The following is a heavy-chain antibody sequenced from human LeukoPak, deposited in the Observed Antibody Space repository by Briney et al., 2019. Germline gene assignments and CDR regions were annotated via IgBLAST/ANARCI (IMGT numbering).Heavy chain of an antibody. CDR3: ARPAALTMYYYGMDV. Sequence: NPGGSLRLSCAASGFTFSSYSMTWVRQAPGKGLEWVSSISSSSSYIYYADSVKGRFTISRDNAKNSLYLQMNSLRAEDTAVYYCARPAALTMYYYGMDVWGQGTTVTVSS. D-gene: IGHD3-10*01. V-gene: IGHV3-21*01. CDR2: ISSSSSYI. J-gene: IGHJ6*02. CDR1: GFTFSSYS.